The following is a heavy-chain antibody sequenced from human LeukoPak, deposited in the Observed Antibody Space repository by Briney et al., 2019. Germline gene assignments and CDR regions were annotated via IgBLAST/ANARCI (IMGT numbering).Heavy chain of an antibody. D-gene: IGHD3-3*01. Sequence: ASVKVSCKASGYTFTGYYMHWVRQAPGQGLEWMGWINPNSGGTNYAQKFQGRVTMTRDTSISTAYMELSRLRSDDTAVYYCAKDPLTIFALPVHPDYWGQGTLVTVSS. CDR3: AKDPLTIFALPVHPDY. J-gene: IGHJ4*02. CDR1: GYTFTGYY. CDR2: INPNSGGT. V-gene: IGHV1-2*02.